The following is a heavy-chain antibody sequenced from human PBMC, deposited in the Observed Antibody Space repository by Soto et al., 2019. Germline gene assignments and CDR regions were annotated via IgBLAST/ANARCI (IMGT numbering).Heavy chain of an antibody. D-gene: IGHD6-19*01. Sequence: GSLRLSCAASGFNFGVFGMHWVRQAPGKGLEWLSVLSYEGSEEYYADSVRGRFTISRDNSKNTLFLQMDSLRVDDTGVYYCALTRRSSLLEVAGPGFEYWGQGTLVTVSS. CDR2: LSYEGSEE. CDR1: GFNFGVFG. J-gene: IGHJ4*02. V-gene: IGHV3-30*03. CDR3: ALTRRSSLLEVAGPGFEY.